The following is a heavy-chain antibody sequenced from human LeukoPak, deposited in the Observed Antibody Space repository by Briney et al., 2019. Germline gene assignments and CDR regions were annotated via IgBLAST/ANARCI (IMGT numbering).Heavy chain of an antibody. Sequence: PSQTLSLTCTVSGGSISSSSYYWGWIRQPPWKGLEWFGGNYYSGSTYYNPSLKSRVTISVDTSKNRFSLKLSSVTAADTAVYYCARGIPYSGSYFNYWGQGTLVTVSS. D-gene: IGHD1-26*01. CDR2: NYYSGST. V-gene: IGHV4-39*07. CDR1: GGSISSSSYY. J-gene: IGHJ4*02. CDR3: ARGIPYSGSYFNY.